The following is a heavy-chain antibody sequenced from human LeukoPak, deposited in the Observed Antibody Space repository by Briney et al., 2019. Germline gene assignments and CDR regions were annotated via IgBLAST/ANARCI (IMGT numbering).Heavy chain of an antibody. Sequence: SETLSLTCTVPGGSISSSSYYWGWIRQPPGKGLEWIGSIYYSGSTYYNPSLKSRVTISVDTSKNQFSLKLSSVTAADTAVYYCARDPGRYFDWFLRAGYFDYWGQGTLVTVSS. J-gene: IGHJ4*02. CDR1: GGSISSSSYY. CDR2: IYYSGST. CDR3: ARDPGRYFDWFLRAGYFDY. D-gene: IGHD3-9*01. V-gene: IGHV4-39*07.